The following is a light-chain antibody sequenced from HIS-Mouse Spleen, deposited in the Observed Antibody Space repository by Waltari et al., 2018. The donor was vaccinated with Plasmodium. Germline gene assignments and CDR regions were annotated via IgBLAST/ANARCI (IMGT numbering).Light chain of an antibody. J-gene: IGKJ4*01. CDR3: QQRSNWPRVLT. Sequence: EIVLTQSPATLSLSPGERATLSSRASQSVSSYLAWYQQKPGQAPRLLIYDASNRATGIPARFSGSGSGTDFTITISSLEPEDFAVYYCQQRSNWPRVLTFGGGTKVEIK. CDR2: DAS. V-gene: IGKV3-11*01. CDR1: QSVSSY.